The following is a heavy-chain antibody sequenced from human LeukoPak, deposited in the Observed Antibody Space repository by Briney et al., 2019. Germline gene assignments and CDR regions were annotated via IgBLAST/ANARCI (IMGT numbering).Heavy chain of an antibody. CDR1: GYTFTSYD. J-gene: IGHJ4*02. D-gene: IGHD3-22*01. V-gene: IGHV1-8*03. Sequence: ASVKVSCKASGYTFTSYDINWVRQATGQGLEWMGWMNPNSGNTGYVQKFQGRVTITRNTSISTAYMELSSLRSEDTAVYYCARGLRYYYDSDSADYWGQGTLVTVSS. CDR2: MNPNSGNT. CDR3: ARGLRYYYDSDSADY.